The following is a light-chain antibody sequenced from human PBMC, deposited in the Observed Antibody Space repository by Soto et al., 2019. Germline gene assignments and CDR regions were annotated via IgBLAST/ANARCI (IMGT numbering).Light chain of an antibody. CDR2: GAS. Sequence: EIVMTQSPATLSVSPWERAALSCRASQNVNSNLAWYQQKPSQAPRLLIYGASTRSTGIPARFSGSGSGTEFTLTISNLQSEDFTVYYCQQYNNWPLTFGGGTKVEIK. CDR1: QNVNSN. CDR3: QQYNNWPLT. V-gene: IGKV3-15*01. J-gene: IGKJ4*01.